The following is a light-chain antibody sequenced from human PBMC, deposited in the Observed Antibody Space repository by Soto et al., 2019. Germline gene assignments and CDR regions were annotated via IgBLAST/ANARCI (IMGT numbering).Light chain of an antibody. CDR3: SSYTSSSTPLV. V-gene: IGLV2-14*01. CDR2: DVS. CDR1: SSDVGGYNY. J-gene: IGLJ3*02. Sequence: QSVLTQPASVSGSPGQSITISCTGTSSDVGGYNYVSWYQQHPGKAPKLMIYDVSNRPSGVYNRFSGSKSGNTASLTISGLPAEDEADYYCSSYTSSSTPLVFGGGTKLTVL.